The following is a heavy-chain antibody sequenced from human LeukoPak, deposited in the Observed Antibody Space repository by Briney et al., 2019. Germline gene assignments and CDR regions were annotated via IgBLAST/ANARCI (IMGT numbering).Heavy chain of an antibody. CDR1: GFTFSSTH. CDR2: TYTGGNS. Sequence: GGSLRLSCEASGFTFSSTHMVWVRQAPGKGLEWVSVTYTGGNSYYAGSVQGRFIISRDISKNTLYLQMNNLRAEDSALYYCGRGGRGSAAVVAPRSFDIWGQGTMVTVSS. CDR3: GRGGRGSAAVVAPRSFDI. V-gene: IGHV3-53*01. J-gene: IGHJ3*02. D-gene: IGHD3-22*01.